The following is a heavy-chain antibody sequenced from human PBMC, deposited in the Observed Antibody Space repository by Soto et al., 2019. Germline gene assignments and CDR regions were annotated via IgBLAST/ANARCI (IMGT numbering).Heavy chain of an antibody. D-gene: IGHD3-3*01. J-gene: IGHJ5*02. V-gene: IGHV4-34*01. Sequence: SETLSLTCAVYGGSFSGYYWSWIRQPPGKGLEWIGEINHSGSTNYNPSLKSRVTISVDTSKNQFSLKLSSVTAADTAVYYCARGRLAPYDFWSGYYTDPPNDPWGQGTLVTVSS. CDR1: GGSFSGYY. CDR3: ARGRLAPYDFWSGYYTDPPNDP. CDR2: INHSGST.